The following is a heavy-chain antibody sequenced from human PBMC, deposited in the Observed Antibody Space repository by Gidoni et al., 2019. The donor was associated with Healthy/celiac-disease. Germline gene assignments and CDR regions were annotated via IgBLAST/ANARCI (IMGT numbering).Heavy chain of an antibody. CDR1: GFTFSSYA. J-gene: IGHJ4*02. CDR2: SSGSGGST. Sequence: EVQLLESGGGLVQPGGSLRLSCAASGFTFSSYAMSWVRQAPGKGLEWVSASSGSGGSTYYADSVKGRFTISRGNSKNTLYLKMNSLRAEDTAVYYCAKRVEWLSHDFDYWGQGTLVTVSS. D-gene: IGHD3-3*01. CDR3: AKRVEWLSHDFDY. V-gene: IGHV3-23*01.